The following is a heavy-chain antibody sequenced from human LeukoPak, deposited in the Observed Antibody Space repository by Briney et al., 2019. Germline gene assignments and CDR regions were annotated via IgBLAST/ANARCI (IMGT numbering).Heavy chain of an antibody. V-gene: IGHV3-53*01. J-gene: IGHJ4*02. CDR1: GFTFSTYN. Sequence: GGSLRLSCAASGFTFSTYNMNWVRQAPGKGLEWVSVIYSGGSTYYADSVKGRFTISGDNSKNTLYLQMNSLRAEDTAVYYCAREFGAYSSGWSEYWGQGTLVTVSS. CDR2: IYSGGST. D-gene: IGHD6-19*01. CDR3: AREFGAYSSGWSEY.